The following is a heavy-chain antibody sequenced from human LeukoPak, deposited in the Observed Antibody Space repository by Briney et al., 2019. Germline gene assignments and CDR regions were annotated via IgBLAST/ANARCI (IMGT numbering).Heavy chain of an antibody. V-gene: IGHV3-23*01. CDR1: GFTFSSYA. Sequence: GGSLRLSCAASGFTFSSYAMSWVRQAPGKGLEWVSDINGSGGSTYYADSVKGRFTISRDNAKNSLFLQMSSLRDEDTAVYYCARDRGQLVIPFFFDYWGQGILVTVSS. J-gene: IGHJ4*02. CDR2: INGSGGST. D-gene: IGHD3-9*01. CDR3: ARDRGQLVIPFFFDY.